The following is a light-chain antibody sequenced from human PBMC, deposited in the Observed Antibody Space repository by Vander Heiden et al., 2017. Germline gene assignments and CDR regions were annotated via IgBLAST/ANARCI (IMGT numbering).Light chain of an antibody. CDR1: SSNIGSNT. Sequence: QSVLTQPPSASGTPGQRVTISCSGSSSNIGSNTVNWYQQLPGTAPKLLNERNNQRPSGVPDRFSGSKAGTSASLAISGLQSEDEADYYCAAWDDSLNGVVFGGGTKLTVL. CDR3: AAWDDSLNGVV. V-gene: IGLV1-44*01. J-gene: IGLJ2*01. CDR2: RNN.